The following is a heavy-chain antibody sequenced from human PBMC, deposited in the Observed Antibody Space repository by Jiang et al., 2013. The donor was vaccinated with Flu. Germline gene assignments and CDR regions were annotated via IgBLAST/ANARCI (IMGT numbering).Heavy chain of an antibody. CDR3: ARDPGSSGWDFYYFDY. J-gene: IGHJ4*02. CDR2: VSYDGSNK. D-gene: IGHD6-19*01. CDR1: GFTFSGSA. V-gene: IGHV3-30-3*01. Sequence: QLLESGGGVVLPGKSLRLSCAASGFTFSGSAMHWVRQAPGQGLEWVAVVSYDGSNKFYADSVKGRFTISRDNSKNTLFLQMNSLRGEDTAVYYCARDPGSSGWDFYYFDYWGQGTLVTVSS.